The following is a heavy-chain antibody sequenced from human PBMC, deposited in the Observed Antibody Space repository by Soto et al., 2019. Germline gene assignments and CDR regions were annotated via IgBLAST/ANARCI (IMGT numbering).Heavy chain of an antibody. CDR3: AKALGELSPESYDH. J-gene: IGHJ4*02. CDR1: GFTFSSYG. CDR2: ISYDGSNQ. Sequence: QVQLVESGGGVVQPGRSLRLSCAASGFTFSSYGMHWVRQAPGKGLEWVAIISYDGSNQYYADSVKGRFTISRDNSKNTLFLQMNSLSPEDTAVYYCAKALGELSPESYDHWGQGILVTVSS. V-gene: IGHV3-30*18. D-gene: IGHD3-16*02.